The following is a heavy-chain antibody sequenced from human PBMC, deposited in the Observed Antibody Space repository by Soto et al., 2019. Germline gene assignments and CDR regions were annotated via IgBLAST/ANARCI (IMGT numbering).Heavy chain of an antibody. D-gene: IGHD2-15*01. CDR3: ARSQGVVPTQASAP. J-gene: IGHJ5*02. Sequence: QVYLQESGPGLVKPSGTLSLTCGVSGGSISSINWWSWVRQTPGKGLEWIGDIYHNGRSNYNPSLKSRVTLSIDKSKTQFFLNLTTVTAADTAVYYCARSQGVVPTQASAPWGQGTLVIVSS. V-gene: IGHV4-4*02. CDR1: GGSISSINW. CDR2: IYHNGRS.